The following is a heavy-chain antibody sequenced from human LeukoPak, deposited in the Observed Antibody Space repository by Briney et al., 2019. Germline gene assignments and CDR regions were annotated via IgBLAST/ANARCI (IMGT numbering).Heavy chain of an antibody. D-gene: IGHD2-15*01. CDR1: GLTFRRYW. CDR2: IKPDGNAT. V-gene: IGHV3-7*04. Sequence: GGSLRLSCTASGLTFRRYWMNWVRQDPGKRLEWVANIKPDGNATSYVDSVKGRFTISRDNAKNSVYLQMNRLRAEDTAVYYCAGGGGWVFYSWGEGALVTVSA. J-gene: IGHJ4*02. CDR3: AGGGGWVFYS.